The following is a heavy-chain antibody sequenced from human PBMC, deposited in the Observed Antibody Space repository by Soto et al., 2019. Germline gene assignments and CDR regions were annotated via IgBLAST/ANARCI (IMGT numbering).Heavy chain of an antibody. CDR1: GYTFTGHY. CDR2: IGPKNGDT. Sequence: QVQLVQSGAEVKESGASVKVSCKTSGYTFTGHYIHWVRQAPGQSPEWVGEIGPKNGDTRYAQKVQGKVTMTKANSITNVYKELNNLSPDDAAVYCYGKRRSGEIVVFYWGQGTLVTVHS. J-gene: IGHJ4*02. V-gene: IGHV1-2*02. D-gene: IGHD5-12*01. CDR3: GKRRSGEIVVFY.